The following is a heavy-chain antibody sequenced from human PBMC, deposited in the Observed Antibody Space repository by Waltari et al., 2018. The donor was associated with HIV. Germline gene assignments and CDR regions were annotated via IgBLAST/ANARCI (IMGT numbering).Heavy chain of an antibody. D-gene: IGHD1-26*01. CDR1: GYTFTTYG. Sequence: SGGQVVQSGGSLWLSCSATGYTFTTYGMVWIRRAPATGLQWLAFISPYATATLYGDSVKGRFIISRDNSKNTIYFQMGGLTVEDTAIYYCSRVFAPFQRETWYFDLWGRGSLISV. CDR2: ISPYATAT. J-gene: IGHJ2*01. CDR3: SRVFAPFQRETWYFDL. V-gene: IGHV3-30*03.